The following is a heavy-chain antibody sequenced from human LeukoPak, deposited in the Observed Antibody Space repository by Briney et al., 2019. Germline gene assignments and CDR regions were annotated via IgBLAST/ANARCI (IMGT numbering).Heavy chain of an antibody. CDR3: ARDRSFFDY. CDR1: GFTFSTYW. V-gene: IGHV3-7*04. Sequence: GGSLRLSCAASGFTFSTYWMTWVRQAPGKGLEWVANIKQDGSEKYYVDSVKGRFTISRDNAKNSLYLQMNSLRAEDTAPYYCARDRSFFDYWGQGTLVTVSS. CDR2: IKQDGSEK. J-gene: IGHJ4*02.